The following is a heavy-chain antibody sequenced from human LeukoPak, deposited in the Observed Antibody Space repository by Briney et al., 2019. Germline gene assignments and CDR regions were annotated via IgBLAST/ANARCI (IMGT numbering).Heavy chain of an antibody. J-gene: IGHJ4*02. CDR2: ISVSGGST. Sequence: PGGSLRLSCAASGFTFSSYAMSWGRQAPGKGLEWVSAISVSGGSTYYADSVKGRFTISRDNSKNTLYLQMNSLRAEDTAVYYCAKSSQPTYDSSGYYRYAEILYYFDYWGQGTLATVSS. D-gene: IGHD3-22*01. V-gene: IGHV3-23*01. CDR1: GFTFSSYA. CDR3: AKSSQPTYDSSGYYRYAEILYYFDY.